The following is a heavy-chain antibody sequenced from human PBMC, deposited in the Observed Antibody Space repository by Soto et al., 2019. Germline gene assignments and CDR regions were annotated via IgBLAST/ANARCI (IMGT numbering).Heavy chain of an antibody. V-gene: IGHV4-39*01. CDR1: GGSIHDDTYY. J-gene: IGHJ5*02. CDR2: IYYSGTS. CDR3: ARLLCDSPNCVPLDP. D-gene: IGHD3-22*01. Sequence: SKTLSLTCTVSGGSIHDDTYYWGWIRQPPGKGLEWIGSIYYSGTSSYNPSLKSRVTMSVDTSKKQLSLRLRSVTAADTAVYYCARLLCDSPNCVPLDPWGQGTLVTVS.